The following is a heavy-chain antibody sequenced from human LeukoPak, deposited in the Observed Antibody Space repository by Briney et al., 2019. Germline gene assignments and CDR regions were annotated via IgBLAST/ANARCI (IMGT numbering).Heavy chain of an antibody. Sequence: SETLSLTYTGSGGSISSYKWSWIRQPVGKGLEWIGRIYTSENTNYNPSLKSRVTMSVNTSRNQFSLKVTSVTAADTAVYYCASGENTFNIWGQGTMVTVSS. CDR2: IYTSENT. J-gene: IGHJ3*02. V-gene: IGHV4-4*07. CDR1: GGSISSYK. D-gene: IGHD4-17*01. CDR3: ASGENTFNI.